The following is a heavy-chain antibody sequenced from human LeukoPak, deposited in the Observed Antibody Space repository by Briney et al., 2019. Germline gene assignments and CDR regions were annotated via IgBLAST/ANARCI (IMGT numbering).Heavy chain of an antibody. CDR3: ARDRRIAARPPKQEFDY. V-gene: IGHV1-18*01. J-gene: IGHJ4*02. CDR2: ISAYNGNT. Sequence: GASVKVSCKASGYTFTSYGISWVRQAPGQGLEWMGWISAYNGNTNYAQKLQGRVTMTTDTSTSTAYMELRSLRSDDTAVYYCARDRRIAARPPKQEFDYWGQGTLVTVSS. CDR1: GYTFTSYG. D-gene: IGHD6-6*01.